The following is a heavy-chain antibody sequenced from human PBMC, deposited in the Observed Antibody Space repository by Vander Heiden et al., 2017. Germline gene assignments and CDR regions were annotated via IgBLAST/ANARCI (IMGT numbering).Heavy chain of an antibody. CDR1: GFTFSSYS. Sequence: EVQLVESGGGRVKRGWSLRLCCAASGFTFSSYSMNWVRQAPGKGLEWVSSISSSSSYIYYADSVKGRFTISRDNAKNSLYLQMNSLRAEDTAVYYCARGSSSWTGWFDPWGQGTLVTVSS. CDR2: ISSSSSYI. D-gene: IGHD6-13*01. J-gene: IGHJ5*02. V-gene: IGHV3-21*01. CDR3: ARGSSSWTGWFDP.